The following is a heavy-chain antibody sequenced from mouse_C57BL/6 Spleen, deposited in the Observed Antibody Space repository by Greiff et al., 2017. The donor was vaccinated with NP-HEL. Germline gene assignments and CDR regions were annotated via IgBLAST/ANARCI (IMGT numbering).Heavy chain of an antibody. CDR2: ISSGGSYT. CDR3: ARPSGSFDY. J-gene: IGHJ2*01. D-gene: IGHD3-2*02. CDR1: GFTFSSYG. Sequence: EVHLVESGGDLVKPGGSLKLSCAASGFTFSSYGMSWVRQTPDKRLEWVATISSGGSYTYYPDSVKGRFTISRDNAKNTLYLQMSSLKSEDTAMYYCARPSGSFDYWGQGTTLTVSS. V-gene: IGHV5-6*01.